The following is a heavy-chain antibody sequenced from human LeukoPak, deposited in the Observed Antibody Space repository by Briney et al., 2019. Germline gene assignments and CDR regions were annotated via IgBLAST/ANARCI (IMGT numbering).Heavy chain of an antibody. Sequence: SVKVSFKASGGTFSSYAISWVRQAPGQGLEWMGGIIPIFGTANYAQKFQGRVTITADESTSTAYMELSSLRSEDTAVYYCARPYRRSSYYYGMDVWGQGTTVTVSS. CDR3: ARPYRRSSYYYGMDV. V-gene: IGHV1-69*13. J-gene: IGHJ6*02. CDR2: IIPIFGTA. D-gene: IGHD6-6*01. CDR1: GGTFSSYA.